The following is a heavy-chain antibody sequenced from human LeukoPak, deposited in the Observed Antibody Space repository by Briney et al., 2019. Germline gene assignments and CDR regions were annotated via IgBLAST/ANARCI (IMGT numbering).Heavy chain of an antibody. CDR3: ARLTRYCSGDSCYFDY. D-gene: IGHD2-15*01. Sequence: GKSLKISCKGSGYTFTNCWIGWVRQMPGKGLEWMGIIYPGDSDTRYSPSFQGQVTISADKSINTAYLQWSSLKASDTAIYYCARLTRYCSGDSCYFDYWGQGTLVTVSS. CDR2: IYPGDSDT. CDR1: GYTFTNCW. J-gene: IGHJ4*02. V-gene: IGHV5-51*01.